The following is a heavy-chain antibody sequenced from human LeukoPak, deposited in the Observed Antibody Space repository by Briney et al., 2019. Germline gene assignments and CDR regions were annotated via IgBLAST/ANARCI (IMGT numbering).Heavy chain of an antibody. Sequence: SETLSLTCTVSGGSISSYYWSWIRQPAGKGLEWIGRIYTSGSTNYNPSLKSRVTMSVDTSKNQFCLKLSSVPAADTAVYYCARDRYDFWSGPFDPWGQGTLVTVYS. D-gene: IGHD3-3*01. CDR3: ARDRYDFWSGPFDP. CDR1: GGSISSYY. CDR2: IYTSGST. V-gene: IGHV4-4*07. J-gene: IGHJ5*02.